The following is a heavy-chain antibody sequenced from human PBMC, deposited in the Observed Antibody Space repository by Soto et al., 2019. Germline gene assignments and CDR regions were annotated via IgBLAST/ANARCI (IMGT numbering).Heavy chain of an antibody. CDR1: GFTFSGSA. CDR3: TRREGYCSSTNCPNWFDP. V-gene: IGHV3-73*01. D-gene: IGHD2-2*01. J-gene: IGHJ5*02. Sequence: PGGSLSLSCAASGFTFSGSAMHWVRQASGKGLEWVGRIRSKSNSYATAYAASVKGRFTISRDDSKNTAYLQMNSLKSEDTAVYYCTRREGYCSSTNCPNWFDPWGQGTLVTVSS. CDR2: IRSKSNSYAT.